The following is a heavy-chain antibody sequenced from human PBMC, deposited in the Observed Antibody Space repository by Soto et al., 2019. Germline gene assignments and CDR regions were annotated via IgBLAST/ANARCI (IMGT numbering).Heavy chain of an antibody. CDR3: AGHEYYDSSGKIFDS. J-gene: IGHJ4*02. Sequence: PSETLSLTCTVSGGSISSNSYYWGWIRQPPGKGLEWIGSIYYSGSTYYNPSLKSRVTISVDTSKNQFSLKLSSVTAADTAVYYCAGHEYYDSSGKIFDSWGQGTSVTVSS. V-gene: IGHV4-39*01. D-gene: IGHD3-22*01. CDR1: GGSISSNSYY. CDR2: IYYSGST.